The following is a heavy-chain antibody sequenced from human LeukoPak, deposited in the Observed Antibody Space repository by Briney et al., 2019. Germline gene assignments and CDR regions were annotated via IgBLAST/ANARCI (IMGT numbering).Heavy chain of an antibody. D-gene: IGHD6-19*01. V-gene: IGHV1-2*02. CDR1: GYTFTSYD. CDR3: ARAGIAVAGIYY. J-gene: IGHJ4*02. CDR2: INPNSGGT. Sequence: ASVKVSCKASGYTFTSYDINWVRQAPGQGLEWMGWINPNSGGTNYAQKFQGRVTMTRDTSISTAYMELSRLRSDDTAVYYCARAGIAVAGIYYWGQGTLVTVSS.